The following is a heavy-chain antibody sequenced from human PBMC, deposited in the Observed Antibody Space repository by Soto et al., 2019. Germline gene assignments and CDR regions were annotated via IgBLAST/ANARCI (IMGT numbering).Heavy chain of an antibody. Sequence: ASVNVSCKSSGYTFTSYCMSWGRQAPGQGLEWMGWISAYNGNTNYAQKLQGRVTMTTDTSTSTAYMELRSLRSDDTAVYYCARGFRLVQRSFDIWGQGTMVTVS. V-gene: IGHV1-18*04. CDR2: ISAYNGNT. CDR1: GYTFTSYC. D-gene: IGHD6-19*01. CDR3: ARGFRLVQRSFDI. J-gene: IGHJ3*02.